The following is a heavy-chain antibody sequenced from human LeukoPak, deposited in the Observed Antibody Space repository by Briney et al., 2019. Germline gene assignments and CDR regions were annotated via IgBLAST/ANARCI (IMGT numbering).Heavy chain of an antibody. V-gene: IGHV3-23*01. CDR2: ISGSGGST. Sequence: GGSLRLSCAASGFTFSSYAMSWVRQAPGKGLEWVSAISGSGGSTYYADSVKGRFTISRDNSKNTLYLQMNSLSAEDTAMYYCARHVIRDGYNNLLDYWGQGTLVTVSS. J-gene: IGHJ4*02. CDR3: ARHVIRDGYNNLLDY. CDR1: GFTFSSYA. D-gene: IGHD5-24*01.